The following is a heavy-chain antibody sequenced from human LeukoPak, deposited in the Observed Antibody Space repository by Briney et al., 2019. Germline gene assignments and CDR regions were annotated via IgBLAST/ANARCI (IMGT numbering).Heavy chain of an antibody. D-gene: IGHD2-15*01. Sequence: PSETLSLTSAVYGGSFSGYYWSWIRQPPGKGLEWIGEINHSGSTNYNPSLKSRVTISVDTSKNQFSLKLSSVTAADTAVYYCARLTCSGGSCYFVFDYWGQGTLVTVSS. J-gene: IGHJ4*02. CDR3: ARLTCSGGSCYFVFDY. CDR2: INHSGST. V-gene: IGHV4-34*01. CDR1: GGSFSGYY.